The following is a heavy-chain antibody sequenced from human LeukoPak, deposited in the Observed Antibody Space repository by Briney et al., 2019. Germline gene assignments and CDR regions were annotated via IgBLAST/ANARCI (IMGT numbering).Heavy chain of an antibody. V-gene: IGHV3-66*02. CDR1: GFTVGSNY. Sequence: GGSLRLSCAASGFTVGSNYMSWVRQAPGKGLEWVSVIYSGGSTYYADSVKGRFTISRDSSKNTLYLQMNSLRAEDTAVYYCATSLGADDAFDIWGQGTMVTVSS. CDR2: IYSGGST. D-gene: IGHD1-26*01. CDR3: ATSLGADDAFDI. J-gene: IGHJ3*02.